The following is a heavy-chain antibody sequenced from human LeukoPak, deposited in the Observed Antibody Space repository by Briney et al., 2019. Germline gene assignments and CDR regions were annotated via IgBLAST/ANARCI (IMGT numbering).Heavy chain of an antibody. V-gene: IGHV3-23*01. CDR1: GFTFSNYD. J-gene: IGHJ4*02. CDR3: AKTRSGVNSNFGY. D-gene: IGHD3-10*01. CDR2: ISATGGST. Sequence: GGSLRLSCAASGFTFSNYDMIWVRQAPGKGLEWVSGISATGGSTYYADSVKGRFTIARDNSKNTLYLQVNSLRTEDTAVYYCAKTRSGVNSNFGYWGQGTLVTVSS.